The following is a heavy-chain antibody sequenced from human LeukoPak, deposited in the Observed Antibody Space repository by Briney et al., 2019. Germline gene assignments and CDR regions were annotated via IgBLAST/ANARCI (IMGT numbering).Heavy chain of an antibody. D-gene: IGHD1-26*01. V-gene: IGHV3-23*01. CDR1: GFTFSSYA. CDR3: AKNTSGTYLDY. J-gene: IGHJ4*02. CDR2: ISTSGVST. Sequence: GGSLRLSCAASGFTFSSYATSWVRQAPGKGLEWVSSISTSGVSTNYADSVKGRFTISRDNSKSMVYLQMNSLRAEDTAVYYCAKNTSGTYLDYWGQGILVTVSS.